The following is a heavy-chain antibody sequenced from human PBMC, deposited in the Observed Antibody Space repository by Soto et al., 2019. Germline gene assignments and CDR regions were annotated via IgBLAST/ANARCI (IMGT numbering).Heavy chain of an antibody. J-gene: IGHJ1*01. CDR3: ARDNYYTGSGYYPSSAEYFQH. V-gene: IGHV4-31*01. CDR2: ISYSGST. D-gene: IGHD3-22*01. Sequence: SETLSLSCTVSGGSISSGVYYWSWIPQYPGKGLELICYISYSGSTYYNPSLKSLITISLDTSKNQFFLKLRSVTAADTAVYYCARDNYYTGSGYYPSSAEYFQHWGQGTLVTVSS. CDR1: GGSISSGVYY.